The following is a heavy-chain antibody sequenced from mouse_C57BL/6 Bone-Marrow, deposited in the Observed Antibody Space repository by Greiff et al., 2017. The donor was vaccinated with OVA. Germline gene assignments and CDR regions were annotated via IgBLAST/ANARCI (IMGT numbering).Heavy chain of an antibody. CDR2: IDPSDSYT. CDR1: GYTFTSYW. D-gene: IGHD2-3*01. Sequence: QVQLQQPGAELVMPGASVKLSCKASGYTFTSYWMHWVKQRPGQGLEWIGEIDPSDSYTNYNQKFKGKSTLTVDKSSSTAYMQLSSLTSEDSAVYYCARGGWSYYFDYWGQGTTLTVSS. V-gene: IGHV1-69*01. J-gene: IGHJ2*01. CDR3: ARGGWSYYFDY.